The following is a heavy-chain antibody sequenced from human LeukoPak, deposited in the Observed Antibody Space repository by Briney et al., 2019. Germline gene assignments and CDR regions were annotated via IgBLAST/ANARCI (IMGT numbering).Heavy chain of an antibody. V-gene: IGHV4-34*01. J-gene: IGHJ4*02. CDR3: AREEVLRGFDY. CDR1: GGSFSGYY. CDR2: INHSGST. Sequence: SETLSLTCAVYGGSFSGYYWSWIRQPPGKGLEWIGEINHSGSTNYNPSLKSRVTISVDTSKNQFSLKLSSVTAADTAVYYCAREEVLRGFDYWGQGTLVTVSS.